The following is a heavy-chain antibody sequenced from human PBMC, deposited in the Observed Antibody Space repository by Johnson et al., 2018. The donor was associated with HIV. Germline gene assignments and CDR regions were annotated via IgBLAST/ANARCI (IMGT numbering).Heavy chain of an antibody. CDR3: VRASCLEAFVI. D-gene: IGHD3-3*02. CDR1: GFTFSSYA. J-gene: IGHJ4*02. V-gene: IGHV3-20*04. CDR2: INWNGGST. Sequence: VQLVESGGGVVQPGRSLRLSCAASGFTFSSYAMHWVRQAPGKGLEWVSGINWNGGSTGYADSVKGRFTISRDNARNFLYLQMNSLRAGDSAVYYCVRASCLEAFVIGGQGT.